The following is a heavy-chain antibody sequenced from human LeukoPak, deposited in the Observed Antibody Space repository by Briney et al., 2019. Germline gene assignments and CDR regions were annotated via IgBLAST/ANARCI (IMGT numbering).Heavy chain of an antibody. CDR3: ASRAFYDSSGLDF. CDR1: GGSIRNYY. CDR2: VSNSGNT. D-gene: IGHD3-22*01. V-gene: IGHV4-59*08. Sequence: PSETLSLTCSVSGGSIRNYYWTWIRQPPGKGLEWIGHVSNSGNTKYNPSLKSRVTTSIDTSKKHFSLNLSSVSAADTAVYYCASRAFYDSSGLDFWGQGILVTVSS. J-gene: IGHJ4*02.